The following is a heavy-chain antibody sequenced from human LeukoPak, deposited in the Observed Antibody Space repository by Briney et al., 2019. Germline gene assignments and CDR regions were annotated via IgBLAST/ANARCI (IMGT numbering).Heavy chain of an antibody. J-gene: IGHJ4*02. Sequence: SQTLSLTCAISGDSVSGDSGAWNWIRQSPSRGLEWLGRTYYRSKWYNDYAVSVKSRITINPDTSKNQLSLRLNSVTPEDSAIYYCTRGWLRPGFDFWGQGTLVTVSS. D-gene: IGHD5-12*01. V-gene: IGHV6-1*01. CDR3: TRGWLRPGFDF. CDR2: TYYRSKWYN. CDR1: GDSVSGDSGA.